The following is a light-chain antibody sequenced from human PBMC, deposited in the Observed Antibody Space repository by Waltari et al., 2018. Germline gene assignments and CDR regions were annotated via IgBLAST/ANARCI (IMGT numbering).Light chain of an antibody. CDR3: QTGGHGTWV. Sequence: QLVLTQSPSASASLGASVKLTCTLDSGHSNNIVAWLQRRPEKGPRYLMKVHSDGSHTKGEHIPYRFSGAICGPERDLTTSRLQCEDAAEYYCQTGGHGTWVFGGGTKLT. CDR1: SGHSNNI. V-gene: IGLV4-69*01. CDR2: VHSDGSH. J-gene: IGLJ3*02.